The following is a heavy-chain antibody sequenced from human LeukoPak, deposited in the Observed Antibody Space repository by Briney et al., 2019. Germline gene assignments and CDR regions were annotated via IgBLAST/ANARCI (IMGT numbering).Heavy chain of an antibody. CDR3: ARENHGSGDY. CDR1: GFTFSDYY. D-gene: IGHD3-10*01. J-gene: IGHJ4*02. CDR2: ISTTSTYT. V-gene: IGHV3-11*05. Sequence: GGSLRLSCAASGFTFSDYYMSWIRQSPGKGLELVSYISTTSTYTNYADSVKGRFTISRDNAKNSLYLQISSLRAEDTAVYYCARENHGSGDYWGQGTLVTVSS.